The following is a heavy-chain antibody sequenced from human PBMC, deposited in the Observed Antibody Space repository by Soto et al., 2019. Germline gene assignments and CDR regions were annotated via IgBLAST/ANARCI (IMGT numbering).Heavy chain of an antibody. CDR1: GYSFATYW. J-gene: IGHJ6*02. CDR2: IYPGDSDT. CDR3: AASIFYYGMDV. V-gene: IGHV5-51*01. Sequence: GESLKISCEGFGYSFATYWIGWVRQMPGKGPEWMGIIYPGDSDTKYNPSFQGQVTISADKSITTTYLQWSSLKASDTAIYYCAASIFYYGMDVWGQGTTVTVSS.